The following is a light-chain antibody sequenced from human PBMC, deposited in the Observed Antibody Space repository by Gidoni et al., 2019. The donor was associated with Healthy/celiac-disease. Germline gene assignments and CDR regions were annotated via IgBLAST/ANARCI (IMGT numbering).Light chain of an antibody. V-gene: IGLV2-11*01. CDR1: SSDVGGYNY. CDR3: CSYAGSYTYV. Sequence: QSALTQPRSVSGSPGQPVTISCTGTSSDVGGYNYVSWYQQHPGKAPQLMIYDVSKRPSGVPDRFSGSKSGNTASLTISGLQAEDEADYYCCSYAGSYTYVFGTGTKVTVL. CDR2: DVS. J-gene: IGLJ1*01.